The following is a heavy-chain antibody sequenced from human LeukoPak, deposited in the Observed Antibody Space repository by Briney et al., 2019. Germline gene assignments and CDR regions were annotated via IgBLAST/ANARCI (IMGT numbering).Heavy chain of an antibody. V-gene: IGHV3-23*01. J-gene: IGHJ3*02. CDR3: AGSGSYYDAFDI. Sequence: GGSLRLSCAASGFTFSSYAMSWVRQAPGKGLEWVSAISGSGGSTYYADSVKGRLTISRDNSKNTLYLQMNSLRAEDTAVYYCAGSGSYYDAFDIWGQGTMVTVSS. CDR1: GFTFSSYA. D-gene: IGHD1-26*01. CDR2: ISGSGGST.